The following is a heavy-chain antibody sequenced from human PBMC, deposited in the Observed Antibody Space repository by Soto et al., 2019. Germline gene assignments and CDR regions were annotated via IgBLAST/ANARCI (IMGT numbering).Heavy chain of an antibody. CDR2: IYYSGST. D-gene: IGHD3-10*01. Sequence: SETLSVTCTVTGGSISSSSYYWGWIRQAPGKGLEWIGSIYYSGSTYYNPSLKSRVTISVDTSKNQFSLKLSSVTAADTAVYYCARRSMVRGVYFDYWGQGSLIT. J-gene: IGHJ4*02. CDR3: ARRSMVRGVYFDY. V-gene: IGHV4-39*01. CDR1: GGSISSSSYY.